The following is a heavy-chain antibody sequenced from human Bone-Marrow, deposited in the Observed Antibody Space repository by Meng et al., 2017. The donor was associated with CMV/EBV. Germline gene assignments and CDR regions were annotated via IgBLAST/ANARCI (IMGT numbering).Heavy chain of an antibody. CDR2: ISGSGGST. CDR1: GFTFSSYA. J-gene: IGHJ4*02. V-gene: IGHV3-23*01. D-gene: IGHD2-21*01. CDR3: AKIAYCGCDCYSGYFDY. Sequence: GESLKISCAASGFTFSSYAMSWVRQAPGKGLEWVSAISGSGGSTYYADSVKGRFTISRDNAKNTLYLQMNSLRAEDTAVYYCAKIAYCGCDCYSGYFDYWGQGTMVTVSS.